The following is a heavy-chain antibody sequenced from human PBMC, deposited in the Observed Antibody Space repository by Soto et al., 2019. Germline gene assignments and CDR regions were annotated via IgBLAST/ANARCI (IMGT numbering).Heavy chain of an antibody. D-gene: IGHD2-21*02. CDR1: GDSMSSYS. V-gene: IGHV4-59*08. CDR2: IHYNGNT. Sequence: SETLSLTCTVSGDSMSSYSLRWIRQPPGKGLAWIGYIHYNGNTKYSPSLKSRVTMSVDTSKNQFSLKLSSVTAADTAVYYCARQSVYWSPAYCGGDCSPPDNWFDPWGQGTPVTVS. J-gene: IGHJ5*02. CDR3: ARQSVYWSPAYCGGDCSPPDNWFDP.